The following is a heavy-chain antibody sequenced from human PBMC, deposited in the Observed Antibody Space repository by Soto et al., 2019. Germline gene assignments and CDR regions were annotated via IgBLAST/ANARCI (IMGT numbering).Heavy chain of an antibody. V-gene: IGHV4-39*01. D-gene: IGHD3-3*02. CDR2: IYYSGST. CDR3: ASPKIAFYNWFDP. Sequence: ASGTLSLTCTVSCGSIRSSSYYWGWVRQPPGKGLEWIGSIYYSGSTYYNPSLKSRVTISVDTSKNQFSLKLSSVTAADTAVYYCASPKIAFYNWFDPWGQGTLVTVSS. J-gene: IGHJ5*02. CDR1: CGSIRSSSYY.